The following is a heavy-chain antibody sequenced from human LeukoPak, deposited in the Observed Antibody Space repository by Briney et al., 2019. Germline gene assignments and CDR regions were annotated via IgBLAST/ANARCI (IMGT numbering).Heavy chain of an antibody. Sequence: SETLSLTCTVSGGSICSSSYYWGWIRQPAGKGLEWIGRIYTSGSTNYNPSLKSRVTMSVDTSKNQFSLKLSSVTAADTAVYYCARVVHSSSPRGVGYFDYWGQGTLVTVSS. CDR1: GGSICSSSYY. D-gene: IGHD6-6*01. V-gene: IGHV4-61*02. CDR3: ARVVHSSSPRGVGYFDY. CDR2: IYTSGST. J-gene: IGHJ4*02.